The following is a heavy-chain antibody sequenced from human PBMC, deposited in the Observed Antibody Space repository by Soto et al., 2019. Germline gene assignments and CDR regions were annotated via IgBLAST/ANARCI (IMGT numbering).Heavy chain of an antibody. V-gene: IGHV3-15*01. D-gene: IGHD6-6*01. CDR3: TTDPSIAARAAYYYGMDV. J-gene: IGHJ6*02. CDR1: GFTFSNAW. Sequence: GGSLRLSCAASGFTFSNAWMSWVRQAPGKGLEWVGRIKCKTDGGTTYYAAPVKGRFTISRDDSKNTLYLQMNSLKTEDTAVYYCTTDPSIAARAAYYYGMDVWGQGTTVTVSS. CDR2: IKCKTDGGTT.